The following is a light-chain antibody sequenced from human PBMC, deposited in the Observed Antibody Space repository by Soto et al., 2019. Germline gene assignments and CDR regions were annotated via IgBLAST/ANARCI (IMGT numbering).Light chain of an antibody. CDR3: QQYYSGLALT. CDR2: WAS. V-gene: IGKV4-1*01. Sequence: DIVLTQSPDSLAVSLGERATINCKSSQSVLYSSNNKNYLAWYQQKPGQPPQLLIYWASTRESGVPDRFSGSGSGTDFTLTISSLQAEDVAVYYCQQYYSGLALTFGGGTKVEIK. J-gene: IGKJ4*01. CDR1: QSVLYSSNNKNY.